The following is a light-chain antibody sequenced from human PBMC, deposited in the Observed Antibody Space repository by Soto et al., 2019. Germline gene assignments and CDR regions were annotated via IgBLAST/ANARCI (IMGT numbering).Light chain of an antibody. CDR1: QSVLYSSNTKNY. CDR3: QQYYSTRLT. Sequence: DIVMTQSPDSLAVSLGERATINCKSSQSVLYSSNTKNYLAWYQQKPGQPPKLLIYWASTRESGVPDRFSGSGSVTDFPLTISSLQAEDVAVYYCQQYYSTRLTFGGGTKVEIK. CDR2: WAS. J-gene: IGKJ4*01. V-gene: IGKV4-1*01.